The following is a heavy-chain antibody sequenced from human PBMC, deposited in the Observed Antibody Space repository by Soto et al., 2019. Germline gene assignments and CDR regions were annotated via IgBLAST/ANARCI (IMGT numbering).Heavy chain of an antibody. CDR3: AMVHVVAAYPWSSGFER. CDR1: GFTFSSHA. J-gene: IGHJ4*02. CDR2: VDGSGGDT. Sequence: PGRSLRLSCAASGFTFSSHAMGWLRQAPGTGPEWVAFVDGSGGDTSYADSVKGRFTISRDNSDNSLVLDMNVLRGEDTGRGCCAMVHVVAAYPWSSGFERWSQG. D-gene: IGHD2-15*01. V-gene: IGHV3-23*01.